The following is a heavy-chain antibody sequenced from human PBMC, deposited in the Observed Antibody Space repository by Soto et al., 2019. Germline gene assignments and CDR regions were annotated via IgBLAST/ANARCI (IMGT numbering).Heavy chain of an antibody. CDR2: IWYDGNSE. Sequence: QVQLVESGGGVVQPGGSLRLSCAASGFTFSSCGMHWVRQAPGKGLEWVAVIWYDGNSEYYADSVKGRFTISRDDSKNTVYLQMNRVRAEDTAVYYCARGTTARSGYHNWFDTWGQGTLVTVSS. J-gene: IGHJ5*02. V-gene: IGHV3-33*01. CDR1: GFTFSSCG. D-gene: IGHD3-3*01. CDR3: ARGTTARSGYHNWFDT.